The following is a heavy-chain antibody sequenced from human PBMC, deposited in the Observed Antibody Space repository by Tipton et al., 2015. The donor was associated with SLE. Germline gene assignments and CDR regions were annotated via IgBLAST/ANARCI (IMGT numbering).Heavy chain of an antibody. CDR2: IIPIFGTA. V-gene: IGHV1-69*05. J-gene: IGHJ6*02. CDR1: GGIFSSYA. CDR3: ARDGEYSSSSGGYYYYGMDV. D-gene: IGHD6-6*01. Sequence: QSGAEVKKPGSSVKVSCKASGGIFSSYAISWVRQAPGQGLEWMGGIIPIFGTANYAQKFQGRVTITTDESTSTVYMELSRLRSEDTAVYYCARDGEYSSSSGGYYYYGMDVWGQGTTVTVPS.